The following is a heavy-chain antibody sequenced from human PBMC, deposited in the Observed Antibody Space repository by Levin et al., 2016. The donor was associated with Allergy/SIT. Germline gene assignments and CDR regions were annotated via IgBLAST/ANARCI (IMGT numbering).Heavy chain of an antibody. D-gene: IGHD4-17*01. Sequence: GGSLRLSCAASGFTVSSNYMSWVRQAPGKGLEWVSVIYSGGSTYYADSVKGRFTISRDNSKNTLYLQMNSLRAEDTAVYYCARGVYGDYVVAYFDYWGQGTLVTVSS. CDR2: IYSGGST. CDR3: ARGVYGDYVVAYFDY. V-gene: IGHV3-53*01. CDR1: GFTVSSNY. J-gene: IGHJ4*02.